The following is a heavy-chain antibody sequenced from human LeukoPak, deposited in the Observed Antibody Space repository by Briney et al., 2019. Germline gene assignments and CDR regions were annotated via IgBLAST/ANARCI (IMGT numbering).Heavy chain of an antibody. CDR1: GFTFSTYS. J-gene: IGHJ4*02. CDR2: ISSTGSYI. D-gene: IGHD2-8*02. V-gene: IGHV3-21*01. Sequence: AGGSLRLSCAASGFTFSTYSMNWVRQAPGKGLEWVSSISSTGSYIYYSDSVKGRFTISRDNAKNSLYLQMDSLRAEDTAVYYCARVCTYVFDTGGYFGYWGQGTLVTVSS. CDR3: ARVCTYVFDTGGYFGY.